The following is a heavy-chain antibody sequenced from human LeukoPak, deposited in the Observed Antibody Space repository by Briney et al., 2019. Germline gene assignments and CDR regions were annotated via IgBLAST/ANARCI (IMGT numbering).Heavy chain of an antibody. J-gene: IGHJ3*02. CDR2: ISYDGSNK. V-gene: IGHV3-30*18. D-gene: IGHD5-24*01. CDR3: AKGGRDGYNLWFGAFDI. CDR1: GFTFSSYG. Sequence: PGGSLRLSCAASGFTFSSYGMHWVRQAPGKGLEWVAVISYDGSNKYYADSVKGRFTISRDNSKNTLYLQMDSLRAEDTAVYYCAKGGRDGYNLWFGAFDIWGQGTMVTVSS.